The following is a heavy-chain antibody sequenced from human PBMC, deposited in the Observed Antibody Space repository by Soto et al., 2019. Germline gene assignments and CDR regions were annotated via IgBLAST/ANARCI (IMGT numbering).Heavy chain of an antibody. V-gene: IGHV4-39*01. CDR1: GDSISSTTYY. CDR3: TRHHPHHYDSSGYFDY. Sequence: PSETLSLTCTVSGDSISSTTYYWGWIRQSPGKGLEWIGTIFYTGRTYYNPSLESRVTLSADTSKNQFSLHLTSVTAADTAVYYCTRHHPHHYDSSGYFDYWGQGTLVTVSS. D-gene: IGHD3-22*01. CDR2: IFYTGRT. J-gene: IGHJ4*02.